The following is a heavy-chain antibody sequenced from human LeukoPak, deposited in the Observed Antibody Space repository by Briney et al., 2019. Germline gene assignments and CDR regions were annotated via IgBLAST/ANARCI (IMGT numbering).Heavy chain of an antibody. CDR1: GYTFTGYY. Sequence: ASVKVSCKASGYTFTGYYMHWVRQAPGQGLEWMGWINPNSGGTNYAQKFQGRVTMTRDTSISTAYMELSRLRSDDTAVYYCAKRTDFWSGFTPFDYWGQGTLVTVSS. V-gene: IGHV1-2*02. CDR3: AKRTDFWSGFTPFDY. J-gene: IGHJ4*02. D-gene: IGHD3-3*01. CDR2: INPNSGGT.